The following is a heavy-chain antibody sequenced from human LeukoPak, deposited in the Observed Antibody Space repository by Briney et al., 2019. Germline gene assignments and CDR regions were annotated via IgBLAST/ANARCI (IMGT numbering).Heavy chain of an antibody. J-gene: IGHJ4*02. Sequence: GGSLRLTCATSGFPFETNAMSGVRQAPARGLEGVATIGNTESFYADSVTGRFPISRDNSKNTVNLQMNRLRVEDTAIYYCAKDWIQFNRVFDCFHSWGQGTRVTVSS. V-gene: IGHV3-23*01. CDR2: IGNTES. D-gene: IGHD5-18*01. CDR3: AKDWIQFNRVFDCFHS. CDR1: GFPFETNA.